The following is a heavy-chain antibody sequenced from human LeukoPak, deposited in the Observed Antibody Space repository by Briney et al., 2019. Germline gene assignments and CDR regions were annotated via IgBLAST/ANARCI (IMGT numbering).Heavy chain of an antibody. CDR1: GFTFSSYA. V-gene: IGHV3-30-3*01. D-gene: IGHD6-19*01. J-gene: IGHJ3*02. CDR2: ISYDGSNK. Sequence: PGGSLRLSCAASGFTFSSYAMHWVRQAPGKGLEWVAVISYDGSNKYYAGSVKGRFTISRDNSKNTLYLQMNSLRAEDTAVYYCARDPSIAVAGDDAFDIWGQGTMVTVSS. CDR3: ARDPSIAVAGDDAFDI.